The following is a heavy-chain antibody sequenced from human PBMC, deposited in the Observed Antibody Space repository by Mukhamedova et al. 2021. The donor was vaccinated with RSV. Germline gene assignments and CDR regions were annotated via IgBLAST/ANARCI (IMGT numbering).Heavy chain of an antibody. J-gene: IGHJ4*02. CDR3: AKGGYSYFDY. CDR2: ISWNSGSI. D-gene: IGHD5-18*01. Sequence: GLEWASGISWNSGSIGYADSVKGRFTISRDNAKNSLYLQMNSLRAEDTALYYCAKGGYSYFDYWGQGTLVTVSS. V-gene: IGHV3-9*01.